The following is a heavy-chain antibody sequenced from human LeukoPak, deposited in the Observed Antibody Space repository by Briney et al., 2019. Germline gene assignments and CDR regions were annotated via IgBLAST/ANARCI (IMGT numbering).Heavy chain of an antibody. Sequence: SETLSLTCTVSGGSISSSSYYWGWIRQPPGKGLEWIGSIYYSGSTYYNPSLKSRVTISVDTSKNQFSLKLSSVTAADTAVYYCARLTGAGTWGQGTLVTVSS. CDR1: GGSISSSSYY. V-gene: IGHV4-39*07. CDR3: ARLTGAGT. D-gene: IGHD3-9*01. J-gene: IGHJ4*02. CDR2: IYYSGST.